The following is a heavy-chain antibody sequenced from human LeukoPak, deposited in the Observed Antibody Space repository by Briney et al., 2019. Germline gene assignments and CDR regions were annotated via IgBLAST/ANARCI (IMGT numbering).Heavy chain of an antibody. CDR3: ARTTSIAVAAHFDY. J-gene: IGHJ4*02. CDR2: ISAYNGNT. V-gene: IGHV1-18*01. Sequence: ASVKVSCKASGYTFTSYGISWVRQAPGQGLEWMGWISAYNGNTNYAQKLQGRVTMTTDTSTSTAYMELRSLRSDDTAVYYCARTTSIAVAAHFDYWAREPWSPSPQ. D-gene: IGHD6-19*01. CDR1: GYTFTSYG.